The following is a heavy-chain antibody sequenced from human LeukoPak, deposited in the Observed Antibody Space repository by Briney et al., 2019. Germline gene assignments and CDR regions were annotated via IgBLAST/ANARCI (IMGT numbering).Heavy chain of an antibody. J-gene: IGHJ1*01. CDR3: ARDPIGELLTPEYFQH. V-gene: IGHV1-2*06. D-gene: IGHD1-26*01. Sequence: ASVKVSCKASGYTFTGYYMHWVRQAPGQGLEWMGRIYPNSGGTNYAQKLQGRVTMTTDTSTSTAYMELRSLRSDDTAVYYCARDPIGELLTPEYFQHWGQGTLVTVSS. CDR2: IYPNSGGT. CDR1: GYTFTGYY.